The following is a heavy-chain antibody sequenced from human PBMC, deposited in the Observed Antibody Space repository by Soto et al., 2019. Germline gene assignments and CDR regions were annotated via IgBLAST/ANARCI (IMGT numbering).Heavy chain of an antibody. D-gene: IGHD3-10*01. J-gene: IGHJ3*02. CDR3: YTGIDAFDI. Sequence: ASVKVSCKASGYTFTGYYMHWVRQAPGQGLEWMGWINPNSGGTNYAQKFQGWVTMTRDTSISTAYMELSRLRPDDTVVYYCYTGIDAFDIWGQGTMVTVSS. V-gene: IGHV1-2*04. CDR2: INPNSGGT. CDR1: GYTFTGYY.